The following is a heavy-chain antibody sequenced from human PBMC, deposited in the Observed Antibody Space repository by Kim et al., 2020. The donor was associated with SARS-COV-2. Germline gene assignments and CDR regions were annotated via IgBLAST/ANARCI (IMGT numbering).Heavy chain of an antibody. J-gene: IGHJ4*02. D-gene: IGHD4-17*01. Sequence: GGSLRLSCAASGFTVSSNYMTWVRQAPGKGLEWVSIIYSGGSTYYADSVKGRFTISRDNSKNTLYLQMNSLRAEDTGVYYCANLPTGADWGQGSLVTVSS. CDR3: ANLPTGAD. V-gene: IGHV3-66*01. CDR2: IYSGGST. CDR1: GFTVSSNY.